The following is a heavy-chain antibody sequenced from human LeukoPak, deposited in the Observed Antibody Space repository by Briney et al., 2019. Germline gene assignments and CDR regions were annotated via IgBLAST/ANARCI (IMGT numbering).Heavy chain of an antibody. CDR1: GGSISSGGYY. CDR2: IYHSGST. CDR3: ARGQDAGITGTTALVDYFDY. D-gene: IGHD1-7*01. V-gene: IGHV4-30-2*01. J-gene: IGHJ4*02. Sequence: RSETLSLTCTVSGGSISSGGYYWSWIRQPPGKGLEWIGYIYHSGSTHYNPSLKSRVTISVDRSKNQFSLKLSSVTAADTAVYYCARGQDAGITGTTALVDYFDYWGQGTLVTVSS.